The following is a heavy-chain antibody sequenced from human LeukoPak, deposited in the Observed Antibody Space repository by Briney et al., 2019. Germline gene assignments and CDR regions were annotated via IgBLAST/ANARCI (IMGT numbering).Heavy chain of an antibody. Sequence: GGSLRLSCAASGFTVSSNYMSWVRQAPGKGLEWVSVIYSDGSTYYADSVKGRFTISRDNSKNTLYLQMNSLRAEDTAVYYCATYSSSNAREFQHWGQGTLVTVSS. CDR3: ATYSSSNAREFQH. J-gene: IGHJ1*01. CDR2: IYSDGST. CDR1: GFTVSSNY. D-gene: IGHD2-2*01. V-gene: IGHV3-53*01.